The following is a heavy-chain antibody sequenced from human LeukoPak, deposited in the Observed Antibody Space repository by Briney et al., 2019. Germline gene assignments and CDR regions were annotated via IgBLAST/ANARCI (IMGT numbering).Heavy chain of an antibody. Sequence: GESLKISCKGSGYSFTSYWIGWVRQTPGKGLEWMGRIDPSDSYTNYSSSFQGHVTISADKSISTAYLQWSSLKASDTAMYYCAISSTSPLSYWGQGTLVTVSS. D-gene: IGHD2-2*01. CDR3: AISSTSPLSY. CDR2: IDPSDSYT. CDR1: GYSFTSYW. J-gene: IGHJ4*02. V-gene: IGHV5-10-1*01.